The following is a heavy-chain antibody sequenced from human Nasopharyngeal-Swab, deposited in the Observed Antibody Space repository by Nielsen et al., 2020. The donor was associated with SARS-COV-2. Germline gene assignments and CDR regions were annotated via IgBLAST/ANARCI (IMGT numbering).Heavy chain of an antibody. CDR3: VKDLGITMIVVVGFDY. CDR2: ISSNGGST. D-gene: IGHD3-22*01. J-gene: IGHJ4*02. V-gene: IGHV3-64D*08. Sequence: GESLISCSASGFTFSSYAMHWVRQAPGKGLEYVSAISSNGGSTYYADSVKGRFTISRDNSKNTLYLQMSSLRAEDTAVYYCVKDLGITMIVVVGFDYWGQGTLVTVSS. CDR1: GFTFSSYA.